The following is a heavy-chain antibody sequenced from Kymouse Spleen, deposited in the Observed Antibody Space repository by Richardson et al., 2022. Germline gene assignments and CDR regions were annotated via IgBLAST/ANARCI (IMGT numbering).Heavy chain of an antibody. CDR2: ISYDGSNK. J-gene: IGHJ6*02. Sequence: QVQLVESGGGVVQPGRSLRLSCAASGFTFSSYGMHWVRQAPGKGLEWVAVISYDGSNKYYADSVKGRFTISRDNSKNTLYLQMNSLRAEDTAVYYCANGLLRYFDWLFYYYYGMDVWGQGTTVTVSS. D-gene: IGHD3-9*01. CDR3: ANGLLRYFDWLFYYYYGMDV. CDR1: GFTFSSYG. V-gene: IGHV3-30*18.